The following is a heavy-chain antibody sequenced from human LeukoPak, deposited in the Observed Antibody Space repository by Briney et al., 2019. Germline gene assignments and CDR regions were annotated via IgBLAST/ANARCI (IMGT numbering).Heavy chain of an antibody. CDR3: ARVLRDYYDSSGYSYYFDY. CDR2: IHYSGST. J-gene: IGHJ4*02. Sequence: SETLSLTCTVSGGSISSSSYYWGWIRQPPGKGLEWIGSIHYSGSTYYSPSLKSRVTISVDTSKNQFSLKLSSVTAADTAVYYCARVLRDYYDSSGYSYYFDYWGQGTLVTVSS. V-gene: IGHV4-39*07. CDR1: GGSISSSSYY. D-gene: IGHD3-22*01.